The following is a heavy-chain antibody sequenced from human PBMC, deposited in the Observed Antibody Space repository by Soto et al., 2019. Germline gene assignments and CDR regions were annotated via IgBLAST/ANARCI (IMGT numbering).Heavy chain of an antibody. D-gene: IGHD3-16*01. CDR2: INTYNGNT. Sequence: QVQLVQSGAEVKNPGASVKVSCKASGYTFTRYGIGWARQAPGQGLEWMGWINTYNGNTNYAQNVQGRVTLNTDTSTSTAYIELRSLRSNDTAIYYCAMVDVYVTPSPQDVWGQGTTVIVSS. CDR3: AMVDVYVTPSPQDV. J-gene: IGHJ6*02. CDR1: GYTFTRYG. V-gene: IGHV1-18*01.